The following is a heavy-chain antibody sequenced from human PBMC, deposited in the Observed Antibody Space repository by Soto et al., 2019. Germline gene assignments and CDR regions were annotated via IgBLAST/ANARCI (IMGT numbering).Heavy chain of an antibody. CDR2: LSFDGSNK. CDR1: RFSFSNFG. CDR3: AKGGCSSSSCSFDS. Sequence: QEQLVESGGGVVQPGMSLRLSCVASRFSFSNFGMHWVRQAPGKGLEWVAALSFDGSNKNYADGVRGRFTISRDNYKNTLYLHMNSLRSDDTAMYYCAKGGCSSSSCSFDSWGQGTLVTV. J-gene: IGHJ5*01. D-gene: IGHD2-2*01. V-gene: IGHV3-30*18.